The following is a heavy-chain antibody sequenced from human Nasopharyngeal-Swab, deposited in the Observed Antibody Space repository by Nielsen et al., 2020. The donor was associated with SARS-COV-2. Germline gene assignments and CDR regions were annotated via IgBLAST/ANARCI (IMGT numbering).Heavy chain of an antibody. J-gene: IGHJ3*02. CDR3: ARSRTDYGGTWYDAFDI. D-gene: IGHD4/OR15-4a*01. V-gene: IGHV3-21*06. Sequence: GESLKISCAASGFTFSSYSMNWVRQAPGKGLEWVSSVSSSGSYISYADSLKGRFTISRDNVKNTLYLQMNSLRAEDTAVCYCARSRTDYGGTWYDAFDIWGQGTLVTVSS. CDR1: GFTFSSYS. CDR2: VSSSGSYI.